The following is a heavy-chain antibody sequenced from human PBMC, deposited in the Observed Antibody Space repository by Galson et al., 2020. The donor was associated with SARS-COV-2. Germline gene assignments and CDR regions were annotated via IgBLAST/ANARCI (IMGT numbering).Heavy chain of an antibody. Sequence: ASVKVSCKASGYTFTSYDINWVRQATGQGLEWMGWMNPNSGNTGYAQKFQGRVTMTRNTSISTAYMELSSLRSEDTAVYYCARSRPPYYYGSGSEMDVWGQGTTVTVSS. J-gene: IGHJ6*02. CDR3: ARSRPPYYYGSGSEMDV. CDR1: GYTFTSYD. V-gene: IGHV1-8*01. CDR2: MNPNSGNT. D-gene: IGHD3-10*01.